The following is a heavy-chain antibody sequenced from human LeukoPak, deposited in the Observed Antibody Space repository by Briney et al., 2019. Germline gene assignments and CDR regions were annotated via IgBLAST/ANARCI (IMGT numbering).Heavy chain of an antibody. V-gene: IGHV1-3*01. CDR3: ARSLGSHNFDY. CDR2: INGGSDNA. Sequence: ASVKVSCKASGYTFTSYAMHWVRQAPGQRLEWMGWINGGSDNARYLQKFQGRVTISRDTSASTAYMELSSLRSEDTAVYYCARSLGSHNFDYWGQGTLVTVSS. J-gene: IGHJ4*02. CDR1: GYTFTSYA. D-gene: IGHD3-10*01.